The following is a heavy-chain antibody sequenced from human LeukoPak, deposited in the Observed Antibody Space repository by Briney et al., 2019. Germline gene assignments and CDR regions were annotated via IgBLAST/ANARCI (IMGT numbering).Heavy chain of an antibody. Sequence: GASVKVSCKASGGTFSSYAISWVRQAPGQGLEWMGRIIPILGIANYAQKFQGRVTITADKSTSTAYMELSSLRSEDTAIYYCARGRRPTDISIFLTPYYYHLDAWGRGTTVTVS. CDR2: IIPILGIA. CDR1: GGTFSSYA. V-gene: IGHV1-69*04. J-gene: IGHJ6*03. CDR3: ARGRRPTDISIFLTPYYYHLDA. D-gene: IGHD2/OR15-2a*01.